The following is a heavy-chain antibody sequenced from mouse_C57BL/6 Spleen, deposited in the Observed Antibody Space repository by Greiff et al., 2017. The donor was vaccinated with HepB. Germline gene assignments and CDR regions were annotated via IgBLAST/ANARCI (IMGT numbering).Heavy chain of an antibody. Sequence: QVHVKQSGAELARPGASVKMSCKASGYTFTSYTMHWVKQRPGQGLEWIGYINPSSGYTKYNQKFKDKATLTADKSSSTAYMQLSSLTSEDSAVYYCAREDDGDYWGQGTTLTVSS. CDR1: GYTFTSYT. J-gene: IGHJ2*01. V-gene: IGHV1-4*01. CDR2: INPSSGYT. CDR3: AREDDGDY. D-gene: IGHD2-3*01.